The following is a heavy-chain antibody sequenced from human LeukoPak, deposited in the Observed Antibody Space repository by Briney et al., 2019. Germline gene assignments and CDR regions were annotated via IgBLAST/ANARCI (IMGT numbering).Heavy chain of an antibody. J-gene: IGHJ3*02. CDR2: IDARSGIV. D-gene: IGHD3-3*01. V-gene: IGHV3-48*01. CDR1: GFTFTMFG. CDR3: ARTYDFGRGPPGDAFDN. Sequence: GGSLRLSCAASGFTFTMFGMNWVRQAPGKGLEWVSYIDARSGIVYYADSVQGRFTISRDDAKDSVFLQMNSLRVDDTAVYYCARTYDFGRGPPGDAFDNWGQGTLVTVPS.